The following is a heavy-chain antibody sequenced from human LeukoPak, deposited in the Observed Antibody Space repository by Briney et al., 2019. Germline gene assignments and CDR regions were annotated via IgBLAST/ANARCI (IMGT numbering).Heavy chain of an antibody. D-gene: IGHD3-16*01. CDR1: GGSITRSSHY. V-gene: IGHV4-39*01. Sequence: SETLSLTCSVSGGSITRSSHYWAWIRQSPGKGLEWIGSVFYSGSAYYNPSLKSRLTISVDTSNNQFSLKLSSVTAADTAVYYCASELRTPYTYPENNWFDPWGQGTLVTVFS. CDR2: VFYSGSA. J-gene: IGHJ5*02. CDR3: ASELRTPYTYPENNWFDP.